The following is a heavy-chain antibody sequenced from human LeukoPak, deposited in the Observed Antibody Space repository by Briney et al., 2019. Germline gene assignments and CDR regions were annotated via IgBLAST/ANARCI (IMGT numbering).Heavy chain of an antibody. J-gene: IGHJ6*03. D-gene: IGHD6-6*01. CDR1: GGSFSGYY. CDR2: INHSGST. CDR3: ARAGSGVYSSSSGYYYYYMDV. Sequence: PSETLSLTCAVYGGSFSGYYWSWIRQPPGKGLEWIGEINHSGSTNYNPSLKSRVTISVDTSKNQFSLKLSSVTAADTAVYYCARAGSGVYSSSSGYYYYYMDVWGKGTTVTISS. V-gene: IGHV4-34*01.